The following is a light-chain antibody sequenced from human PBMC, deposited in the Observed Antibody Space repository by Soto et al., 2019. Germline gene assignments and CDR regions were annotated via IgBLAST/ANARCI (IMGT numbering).Light chain of an antibody. CDR3: QQYDSSPRT. Sequence: EIVLTQSQRTLSFYPLEIATLSCRASQSVTSRSLAWYQQKPGLAPRLLISGASNRAAGIPDRFSGSGSGTDFTLTISRLEPEDFAVYYCQQYDSSPRTFGQGTKVDI. CDR2: GAS. CDR1: QSVTSRS. V-gene: IGKV3-20*01. J-gene: IGKJ1*01.